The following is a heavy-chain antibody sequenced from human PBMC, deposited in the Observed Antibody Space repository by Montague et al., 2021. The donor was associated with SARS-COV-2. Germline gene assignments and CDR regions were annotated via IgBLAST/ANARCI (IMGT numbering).Heavy chain of an antibody. J-gene: IGHJ4*02. V-gene: IGHV4-59*13. Sequence: SETLSFTCTVSGGSINNYYWGWIRQPPGKALEYIAYISEIGSTHHNPALKSRVTISVDPSRNQFYLDVNSVTAADTAVYYCARLQGGRRLMDYWGQGTLVTVPS. CDR2: ISEIGST. D-gene: IGHD5-12*01. CDR1: GGSINNYY. CDR3: ARLQGGRRLMDY.